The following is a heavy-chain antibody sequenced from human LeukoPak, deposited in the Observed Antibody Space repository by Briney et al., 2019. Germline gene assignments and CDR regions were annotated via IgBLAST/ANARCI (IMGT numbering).Heavy chain of an antibody. V-gene: IGHV3-30*18. J-gene: IGHJ4*02. CDR3: AKDRAGPFDY. D-gene: IGHD6-13*01. CDR2: ISYDGGNK. CDR1: GFTFSSYG. Sequence: GRSLRLSCAASGFTFSSYGMHWVRQAPGKGLEWVAVISYDGGNKYYADSVKGRFTISRDNSKNTLYLQMNSLRAEDTAVYYCAKDRAGPFDYWGQGTLVTVSS.